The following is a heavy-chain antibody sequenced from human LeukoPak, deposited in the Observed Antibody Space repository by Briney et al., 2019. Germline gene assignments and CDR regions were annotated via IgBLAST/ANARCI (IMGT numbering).Heavy chain of an antibody. CDR2: ISWNSDSI. CDR1: GFTFDDYA. Sequence: GGSLRLSCAASGFTFDDYAMHWVRQAPGKGLEWVSGISWNSDSIGYADSVKGRFTISRDNAKNSLYLQMNSLRAEDTALYYCAKGSVVVPAGDWFDPWGQGTLVTVSS. V-gene: IGHV3-9*01. D-gene: IGHD2-2*01. J-gene: IGHJ5*02. CDR3: AKGSVVVPAGDWFDP.